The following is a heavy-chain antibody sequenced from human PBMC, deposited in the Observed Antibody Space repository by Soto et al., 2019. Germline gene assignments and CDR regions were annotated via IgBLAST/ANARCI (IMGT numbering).Heavy chain of an antibody. Sequence: SSETLSLTCAVSGDSISGSNWWTWVRQSPGKGLEWIGEVYHSGSTNYNPSLKSRVTISVDKSKNHFSLKLTSVTAADTAVYFCARRIPPGYTMSWYNWFDPWGQGTLVTVSS. CDR3: ARRIPPGYTMSWYNWFDP. CDR1: GDSISGSNW. CDR2: VYHSGST. V-gene: IGHV4-4*02. D-gene: IGHD5-12*01. J-gene: IGHJ5*02.